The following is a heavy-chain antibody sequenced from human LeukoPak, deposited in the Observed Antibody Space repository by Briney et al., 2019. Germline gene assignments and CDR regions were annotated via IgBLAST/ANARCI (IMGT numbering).Heavy chain of an antibody. Sequence: GRSLRLSCAASGFTFDDYAMHWVRQAPGKGLEWVSGISWNSGSIGYADSVKGRFTISRDNAKNSLYLQMNSLRAEDTAVYYCARVRGYSSSPHAFDIWGQGTMVTVSS. CDR2: ISWNSGSI. J-gene: IGHJ3*02. V-gene: IGHV3-9*01. CDR3: ARVRGYSSSPHAFDI. CDR1: GFTFDDYA. D-gene: IGHD6-13*01.